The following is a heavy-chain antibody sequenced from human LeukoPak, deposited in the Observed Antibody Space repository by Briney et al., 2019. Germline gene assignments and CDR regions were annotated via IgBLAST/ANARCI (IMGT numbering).Heavy chain of an antibody. Sequence: TPSETLSLTCTVSGGSISSYYWSWIRQPAGKGLEWIGRIHTSGSTNYNPSLKSRLTMSADTSKNQFSLKLNSVTAADTAVYYCVRAGDYGDYVGWFDPWGQGTLVTVSS. J-gene: IGHJ5*02. V-gene: IGHV4-4*07. D-gene: IGHD4-17*01. CDR2: IHTSGST. CDR1: GGSISSYY. CDR3: VRAGDYGDYVGWFDP.